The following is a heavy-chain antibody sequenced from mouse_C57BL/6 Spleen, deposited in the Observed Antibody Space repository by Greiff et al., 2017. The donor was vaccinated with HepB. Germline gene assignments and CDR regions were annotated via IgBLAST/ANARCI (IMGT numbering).Heavy chain of an antibody. J-gene: IGHJ2*01. CDR2: IHPNSGST. CDR3: ARKVTTVVAFDD. CDR1: GYTFTSYW. Sequence: VQLQQPGAELVKPGASVKLSCKASGYTFTSYWMHWVKQRPGQGLEWIGMIHPNSGSTNYNEKFKSKATLTVDKSSSTAYMQLSSLTSEDSAVYYCARKVTTVVAFDDWGQGTTLTVSS. V-gene: IGHV1-64*01. D-gene: IGHD1-1*01.